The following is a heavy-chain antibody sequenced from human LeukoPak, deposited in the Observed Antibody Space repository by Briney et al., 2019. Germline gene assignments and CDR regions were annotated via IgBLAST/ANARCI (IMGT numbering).Heavy chain of an antibody. J-gene: IGHJ6*04. CDR3: ARDGITMVRGVTSHGTDI. Sequence: SETLSLTCAVSGYSISSGYYWGWIRQPPGKGRGWVGSIYHSGSTYYNPSLKSRVTVSVDTSKNPFSLKLSSVTAADTAVYYCARDGITMVRGVTSHGTDIWGKGTTVTASS. D-gene: IGHD3-10*01. CDR2: IYHSGST. CDR1: GYSISSGYY. V-gene: IGHV4-38-2*02.